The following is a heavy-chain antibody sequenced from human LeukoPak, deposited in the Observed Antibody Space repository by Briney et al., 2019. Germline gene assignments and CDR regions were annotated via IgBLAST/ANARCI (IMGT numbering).Heavy chain of an antibody. CDR1: GGSISSSSYY. Sequence: SETLSLTCTVSGGSISSSSYYWGWIRQPPGKGLEWIGSIYYSGSTYYNPSLKSRVTISVDTSKNQFSLKLSSVTAADTAVYYCARLFWGAVAPFDYWGQETLVTVSS. CDR3: ARLFWGAVAPFDY. J-gene: IGHJ4*02. V-gene: IGHV4-39*01. D-gene: IGHD6-19*01. CDR2: IYYSGST.